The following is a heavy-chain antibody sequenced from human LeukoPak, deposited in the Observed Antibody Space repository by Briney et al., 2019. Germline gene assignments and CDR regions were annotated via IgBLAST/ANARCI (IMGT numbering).Heavy chain of an antibody. D-gene: IGHD2-15*01. J-gene: IGHJ6*02. Sequence: GGSLRLSCAASGFTFRSYWMHWVRQAPGKGLVLVSRVNTDGSSTSYADSVKGRFTISRDNAKNTLYPQMNSLRAEDTAVYYCARVKDTSYGMDVWGQGTTLTVSS. CDR3: ARVKDTSYGMDV. V-gene: IGHV3-74*01. CDR1: GFTFRSYW. CDR2: VNTDGSST.